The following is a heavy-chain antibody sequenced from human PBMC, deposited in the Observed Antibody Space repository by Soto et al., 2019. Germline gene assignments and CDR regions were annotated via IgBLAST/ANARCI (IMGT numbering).Heavy chain of an antibody. Sequence: QVQLMQSGAEVKKPGASVKVSCKASGYTFTNYYIHWVRQAPGQGLEWLGWIDGDSGGTSYAQKFQGWVTMTRDTTINTAYMELSRLTSADTAVYYCARTTNNGRAGVYGMDIWGQGTTVTVSS. CDR2: IDGDSGGT. CDR1: GYTFTNYY. J-gene: IGHJ6*02. V-gene: IGHV1-2*04. CDR3: ARTTNNGRAGVYGMDI. D-gene: IGHD1-26*01.